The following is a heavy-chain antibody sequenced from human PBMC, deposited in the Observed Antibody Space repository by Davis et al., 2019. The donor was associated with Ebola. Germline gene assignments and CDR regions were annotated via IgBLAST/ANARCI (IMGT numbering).Heavy chain of an antibody. CDR3: ARASSSGWYVDFDL. V-gene: IGHV1-69*04. D-gene: IGHD6-19*01. Sequence: AASVKVSCKASGGTFSSYAISWVRQAPGQGLEWMGRIIPILGIANYAQKFQGRVTITADESTSTAYMELSSLRSEDTAVYYCARASSSGWYVDFDLWGRGTLVTVSS. J-gene: IGHJ2*01. CDR1: GGTFSSYA. CDR2: IIPILGIA.